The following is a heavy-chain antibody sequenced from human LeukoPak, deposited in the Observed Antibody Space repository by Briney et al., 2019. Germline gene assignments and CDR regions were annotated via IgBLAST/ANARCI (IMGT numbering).Heavy chain of an antibody. CDR2: ISYDGSNK. V-gene: IGHV3-30*03. D-gene: IGHD3-16*01. CDR1: GFSFSNYG. J-gene: IGHJ4*02. CDR3: AGGLYYFDY. Sequence: PGGSLRLPCAAPGFSFSNYGMHWVRQAPGKGLEWVAVISYDGSNKYYADSVKGRFTISRDNSKNTLYLQMNSLRAEDTAFYYCAGGLYYFDYWGQGTLVIVSS.